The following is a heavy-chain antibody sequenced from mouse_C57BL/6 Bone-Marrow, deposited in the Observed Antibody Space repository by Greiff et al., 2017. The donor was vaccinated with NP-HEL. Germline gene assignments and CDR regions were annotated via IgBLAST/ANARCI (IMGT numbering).Heavy chain of an antibody. CDR3: AHSSVLFDY. Sequence: QVQLQQSGPELVKPGASVKISCKASGYAFSSSWMNWVKQRPGKGLEWIGRIYPADGDTNYNGKFKGKATLTADKSSSTAYMQLSSLTSEDSAVYFCAHSSVLFDYWGQGTTLTVSS. J-gene: IGHJ2*01. CDR2: IYPADGDT. CDR1: GYAFSSSW. D-gene: IGHD1-2*01. V-gene: IGHV1-82*01.